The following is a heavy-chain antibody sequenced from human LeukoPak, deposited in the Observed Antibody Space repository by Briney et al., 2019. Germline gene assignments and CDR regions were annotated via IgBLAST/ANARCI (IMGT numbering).Heavy chain of an antibody. Sequence: PSETLSLTCAVYGGSFSGYYWSWIRQPPGKGLEWIGEINHSGSTNYNPSLKSRVTISVDTSKNQFSLKLSSVTAADTAVYYCARPRDYNWYFDLWGRGTLVTVSS. J-gene: IGHJ2*01. CDR3: ARPRDYNWYFDL. CDR2: INHSGST. V-gene: IGHV4-34*01. D-gene: IGHD4/OR15-4a*01. CDR1: GGSFSGYY.